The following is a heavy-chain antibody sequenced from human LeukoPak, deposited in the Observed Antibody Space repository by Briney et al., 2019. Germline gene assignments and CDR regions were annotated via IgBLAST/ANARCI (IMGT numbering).Heavy chain of an antibody. V-gene: IGHV1-18*01. CDR2: ISPYNGNT. CDR3: ARGPHERSGYPDD. Sequence: ASVKVSCKPSGYTFTTYGITWVRQAPGQGLEWMGWISPYNGNTNYAQRFQGRVTLTTDTSTSTAYMELRSLRSDDTAVYYCARGPHERSGYPDDWGQGILVTVSS. D-gene: IGHD3-22*01. CDR1: GYTFTTYG. J-gene: IGHJ4*02.